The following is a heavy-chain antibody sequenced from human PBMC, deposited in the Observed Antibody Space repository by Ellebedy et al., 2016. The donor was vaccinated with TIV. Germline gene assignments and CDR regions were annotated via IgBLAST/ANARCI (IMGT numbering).Heavy chain of an antibody. J-gene: IGHJ4*02. CDR3: ASPYRGRFDY. Sequence: GESLKISXAASGFTFSSSWMSWLRQAPGKGLEWVAAVSLDGSHKYIADSVKGRFTISRDNSKNTLYLQMNSLRAEDTAVYYCASPYRGRFDYWGPGTLVTVSS. D-gene: IGHD3-16*01. CDR1: GFTFSSSW. V-gene: IGHV3-30*03. CDR2: VSLDGSHK.